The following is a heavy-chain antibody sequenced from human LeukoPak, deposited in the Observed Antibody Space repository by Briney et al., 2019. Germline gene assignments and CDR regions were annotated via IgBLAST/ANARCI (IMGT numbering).Heavy chain of an antibody. CDR1: GDSVSSNSTA. D-gene: IGHD5-18*01. CDR3: ARGVSGYSYVDY. CDR2: TYYRSKWYS. V-gene: IGHV6-1*01. J-gene: IGHJ4*02. Sequence: QSQTLSLICAISGDSVSSNSTACNWIRQSPSRGLEWLGRTYYRSKWYSDYAVSVKSQITINPDTSKNQFSLQLNSVTPEDTAVYYCARGVSGYSYVDYWGQGTLVTVSS.